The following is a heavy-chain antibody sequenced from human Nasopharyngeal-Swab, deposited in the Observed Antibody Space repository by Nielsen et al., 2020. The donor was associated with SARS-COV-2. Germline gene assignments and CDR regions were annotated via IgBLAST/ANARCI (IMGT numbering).Heavy chain of an antibody. J-gene: IGHJ5*02. Sequence: GSLRLSCTVSGGSISSYYWSWIRQPPGKGLEWIGYIYYSGSTSYNPSLKSRLTISVDTSKNQFSLKLTSVTAADTAVYYCARGGWWYDNGWFDPWGQGTLVTVSS. CDR2: IYYSGST. CDR1: GGSISSYY. V-gene: IGHV4-59*13. D-gene: IGHD2-15*01. CDR3: ARGGWWYDNGWFDP.